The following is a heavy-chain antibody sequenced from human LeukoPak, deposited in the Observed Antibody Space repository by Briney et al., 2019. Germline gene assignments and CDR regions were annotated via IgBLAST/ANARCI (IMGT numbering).Heavy chain of an antibody. CDR1: GFTFSSYW. V-gene: IGHV3-7*01. J-gene: IGHJ5*02. CDR2: IKEDGSEK. Sequence: SGGSLRLSCAASGFTFSSYWMSWVRQAPGKGLEWLANIKEDGSEKYYVDSVKGRFTISRDNAKSSLYLQMKSLRAEDTAVYYCARAVASNWFDPWGQDTMVTFSS. D-gene: IGHD6-19*01. CDR3: ARAVASNWFDP.